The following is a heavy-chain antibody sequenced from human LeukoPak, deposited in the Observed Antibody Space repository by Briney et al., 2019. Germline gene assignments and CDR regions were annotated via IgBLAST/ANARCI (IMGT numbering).Heavy chain of an antibody. CDR2: IYYSGST. V-gene: IGHV4-59*01. CDR3: ARATMDFWSGYYPYYFDY. D-gene: IGHD3-3*01. Sequence: PSETLSLTCTVSGGAISSYYWSWSRQPPGKGRGGIGYIYYSGSTNYNPSLKSRVTISVATSKNQFSLKLSSVTAADTAVYYCARATMDFWSGYYPYYFDYWGQGTLVTVSS. CDR1: GGAISSYY. J-gene: IGHJ4*02.